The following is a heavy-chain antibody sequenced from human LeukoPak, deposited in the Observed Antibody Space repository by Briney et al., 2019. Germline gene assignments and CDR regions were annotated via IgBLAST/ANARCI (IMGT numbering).Heavy chain of an antibody. V-gene: IGHV1-2*02. CDR1: GYTFTGYY. CDR2: INPNSGGT. Sequence: ASVKVSCKASGYTFTGYYMHWVRQAPGQGLEWMGWINPNSGGTNYAQKFQGRVTMTRDTSISTAYMELSSLRSEDTAVYYCARSGTNTAMVTFDYWGQGTLVTVSS. J-gene: IGHJ4*02. D-gene: IGHD5-18*01. CDR3: ARSGTNTAMVTFDY.